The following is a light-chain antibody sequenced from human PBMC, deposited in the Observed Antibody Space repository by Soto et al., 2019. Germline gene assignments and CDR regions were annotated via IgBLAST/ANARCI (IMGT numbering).Light chain of an antibody. V-gene: IGKV3-15*01. Sequence: EIVMTQSPATLSVSPGERATLSCRASHSVSSNLAWYQQKPGHAPRLLIYATSTRATGIPDRFSGSGSGTEFTLTISSLQSEDFAVYHCQQYDNKPPITFGQGTRLEIK. CDR1: HSVSSN. CDR3: QQYDNKPPIT. CDR2: ATS. J-gene: IGKJ5*01.